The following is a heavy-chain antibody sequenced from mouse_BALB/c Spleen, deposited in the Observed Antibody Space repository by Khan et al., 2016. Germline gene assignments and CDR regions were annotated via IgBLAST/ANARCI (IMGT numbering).Heavy chain of an antibody. CDR3: ARDGRWLAY. CDR1: GFTFSDYY. V-gene: IGHV5-4*02. CDR2: ISAGGSYT. Sequence: EVELVESGGGLVKPGGSLKLSCAASGFTFSDYYMYWVRQTPEKRLEWVATISAGGSYTYYPDSVKGRFTISRDNAKNNLYLQMSSLKSEDTAMYYCARDGRWLAYWGQGTLVTVSA. J-gene: IGHJ3*01. D-gene: IGHD1-1*02.